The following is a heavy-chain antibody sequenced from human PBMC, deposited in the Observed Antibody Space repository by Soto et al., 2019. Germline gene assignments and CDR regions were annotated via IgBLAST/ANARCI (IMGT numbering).Heavy chain of an antibody. Sequence: EVQLVESGGGLVQPGRSLRLSCAASGFTFDDYAMHWVRQAPGKGLEWASGISWNSGSIGYADSVKGRFTISRDNAKNSLYLQMNSLRAEDTALYYCAKAGIAAAGSYYYYGMDVWGQGTTVTVSS. CDR2: ISWNSGSI. CDR3: AKAGIAAAGSYYYYGMDV. D-gene: IGHD6-13*01. V-gene: IGHV3-9*01. CDR1: GFTFDDYA. J-gene: IGHJ6*02.